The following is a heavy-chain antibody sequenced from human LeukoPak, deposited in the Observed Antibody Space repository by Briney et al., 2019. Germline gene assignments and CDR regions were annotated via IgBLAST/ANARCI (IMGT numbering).Heavy chain of an antibody. CDR1: GFHFSSYA. D-gene: IGHD6-13*01. J-gene: IGHJ4*02. Sequence: GGSLRLSCAASGFHFSSYAMSWVRQAPGKGLEWVSGMSGSGDSTYYAESVKCRFTISRDNSKNTLYLQLSSLRAEDTAIYYCVKMAGQLVTNCYLNNWGQGTLVTVSS. V-gene: IGHV3-23*01. CDR3: VKMAGQLVTNCYLNN. CDR2: MSGSGDST.